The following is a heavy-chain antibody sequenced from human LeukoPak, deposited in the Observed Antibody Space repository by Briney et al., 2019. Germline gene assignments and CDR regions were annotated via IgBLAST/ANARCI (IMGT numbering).Heavy chain of an antibody. CDR3: ARATNYYDSSGYWAFDY. CDR2: ISYDGSNK. V-gene: IGHV3-30*03. Sequence: GGSLRLSCAASGFTFSSYGMHWVRQAPGKGLEWVAVISYDGSNKYYADSVKGRFTISRDNAKNSLYLQMNSLRAKDTAVYYCARATNYYDSSGYWAFDYWGQGTLATVSS. J-gene: IGHJ4*02. CDR1: GFTFSSYG. D-gene: IGHD3-22*01.